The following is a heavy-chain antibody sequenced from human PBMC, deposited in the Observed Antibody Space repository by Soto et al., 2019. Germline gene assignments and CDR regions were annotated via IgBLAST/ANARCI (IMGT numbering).Heavy chain of an antibody. CDR3: ARSPPLLLWLGEPLLYFDY. CDR1: GFTVSSNY. CDR2: IYSGGST. V-gene: IGHV3-53*01. Sequence: GGSLRLSCAASGFTVSSNYMSWVRQAPGKGLEWVSVIYSGGSTYYADSVKGRFTISRDNSKNTLYLQMNSLRAEDTAVYYCARSPPLLLWLGEPLLYFDYWGQGTLVTVSS. J-gene: IGHJ4*02. D-gene: IGHD3-10*01.